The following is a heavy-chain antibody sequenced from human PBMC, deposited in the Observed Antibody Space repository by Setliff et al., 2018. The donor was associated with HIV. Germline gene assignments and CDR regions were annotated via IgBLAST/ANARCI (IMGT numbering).Heavy chain of an antibody. CDR1: GDSISSHY. V-gene: IGHV4-59*11. J-gene: IGHJ4*02. CDR3: AIQHTSWRHFDY. Sequence: SETLSLTCTVSGDSISSHYWSWIRQPPGKGLEWIGYIYYSGGTNYNPSLKSRVTLSVDTSKNQFSLTLTSVTAADTAVYYCAIQHTSWRHFDYWGQGTLVTVSS. CDR2: IYYSGGT. D-gene: IGHD1-1*01.